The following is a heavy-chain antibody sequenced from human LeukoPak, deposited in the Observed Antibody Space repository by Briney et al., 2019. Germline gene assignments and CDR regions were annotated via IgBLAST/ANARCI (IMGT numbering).Heavy chain of an antibody. CDR1: GFTFSSYA. D-gene: IGHD1-26*01. J-gene: IGHJ4*02. Sequence: PGGSLRLSCAASGFTFSSYAISWVRRAPGKGLEWVSAISNSGRTYYTDSVKGRFTISRDNSKNTVHLQMNSLRAEDTAVYYCAKESPYAVGGTGRVYYFDYWGQAALVTVSS. V-gene: IGHV3-23*01. CDR2: ISNSGRT. CDR3: AKESPYAVGGTGRVYYFDY.